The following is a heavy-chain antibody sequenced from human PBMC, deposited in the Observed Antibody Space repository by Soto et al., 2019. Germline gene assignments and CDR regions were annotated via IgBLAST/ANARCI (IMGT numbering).Heavy chain of an antibody. V-gene: IGHV5-51*01. D-gene: IGHD2-15*01. J-gene: IGHJ6*02. CDR3: ATSSGSHYYYYGMDV. Sequence: PGESLKISCKGSGYSFTSYWIGWVRQMPGKGLEWMEIIYPGDSDTRYSPSFQGQVTISADKSISTAYLQWSSLKASDTAMYYCATSSGSHYYYYGMDVWGQGTTVTVSS. CDR1: GYSFTSYW. CDR2: IYPGDSDT.